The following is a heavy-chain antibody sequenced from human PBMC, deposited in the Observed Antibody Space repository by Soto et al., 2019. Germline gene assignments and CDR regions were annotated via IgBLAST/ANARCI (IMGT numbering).Heavy chain of an antibody. D-gene: IGHD3-22*01. CDR3: VKDDGGYPSTAPH. Sequence: EVQLLESGGGLLQPGGPLSLSCAASGITISNYPMSWVRQAPGKGLDWVSGISGSGDRTYYGDSAKGRFTISKDISKNSLALQLDSLGAEDPAVYFCVKDDGGYPSTAPHWGQGSLVTVST. V-gene: IGHV3-23*01. CDR2: ISGSGDRT. J-gene: IGHJ4*02. CDR1: GITISNYP.